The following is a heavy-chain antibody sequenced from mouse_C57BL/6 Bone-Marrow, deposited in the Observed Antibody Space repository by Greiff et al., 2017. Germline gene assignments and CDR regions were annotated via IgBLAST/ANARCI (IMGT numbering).Heavy chain of an antibody. CDR3: ARAEIYYYGSSYFDV. CDR2: INYDGSST. D-gene: IGHD1-1*01. CDR1: GFTFSDYY. J-gene: IGHJ1*03. V-gene: IGHV5-16*01. Sequence: EVKLVESEGGLVQPGSSMKLSCTASGFTFSDYYMAWVRQVPEKGLEWVANINYDGSSTYYLDSLKSRFIISRDNAKNILYLQMSSLKSEDTATYYCARAEIYYYGSSYFDVWGTGTTGTVSS.